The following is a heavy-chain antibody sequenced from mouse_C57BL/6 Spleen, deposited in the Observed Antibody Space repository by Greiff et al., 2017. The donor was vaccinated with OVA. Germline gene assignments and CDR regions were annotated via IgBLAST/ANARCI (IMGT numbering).Heavy chain of an antibody. Sequence: EVHLVESGGGLVKPGGSLKLSCAASGFTFSDYGMHWVRQAPEKGLEWVAYISSGSSTIYYADTVKGRFTISRDNAKNTLFLQMTSLRSEDTAMYYCARENYGSWYFDVWGTGTTVTVSS. D-gene: IGHD1-1*01. CDR2: ISSGSSTI. CDR1: GFTFSDYG. J-gene: IGHJ1*03. V-gene: IGHV5-17*01. CDR3: ARENYGSWYFDV.